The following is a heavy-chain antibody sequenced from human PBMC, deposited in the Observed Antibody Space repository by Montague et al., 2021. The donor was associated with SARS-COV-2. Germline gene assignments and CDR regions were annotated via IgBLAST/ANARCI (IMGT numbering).Heavy chain of an antibody. CDR1: GGSISSINW. J-gene: IGHJ4*02. CDR3: ARTGYSSGWHFFDY. V-gene: IGHV4-4*02. CDR2: IYHSGST. D-gene: IGHD6-19*01. Sequence: SETLSLTCVVSGGSISSINWWSWVRQPPGKGLEWIGEIYHSGSTNYNPSLKSRVIISVDKSKNQFSLKLSSVTAADTAVYYCARTGYSSGWHFFDYWGQGTLVTVSS.